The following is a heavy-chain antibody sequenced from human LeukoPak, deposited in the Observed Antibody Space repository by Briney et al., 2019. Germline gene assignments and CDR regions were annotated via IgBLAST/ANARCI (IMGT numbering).Heavy chain of an antibody. D-gene: IGHD6-13*01. CDR3: ARDLGDDVAAAGSFDY. CDR2: IYYSGST. Sequence: PSETLSLTCTVSGGSISSGDYYWSWIRQPPGKGLEWIGYIYYSGSTYYNPSLKSRVTISVDTSKNQFSLRLSSVTAADTAVYYCARDLGDDVAAAGSFDYWGQGTLVIVSS. V-gene: IGHV4-30-4*01. J-gene: IGHJ4*02. CDR1: GGSISSGDYY.